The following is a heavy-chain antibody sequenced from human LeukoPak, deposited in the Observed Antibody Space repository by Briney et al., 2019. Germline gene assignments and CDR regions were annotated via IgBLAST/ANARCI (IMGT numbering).Heavy chain of an antibody. D-gene: IGHD5-12*01. CDR2: ISYDGSNE. J-gene: IGHJ4*02. Sequence: GRSLRLSCAASGFTFSSYVMHWVRQAPGKGLEWVAIISYDGSNEYYADSVKGRFTISRDNSKNTLYLQMNSLRAEDTAVYYCAKGTYSGYDELRQYFDYWGQGTLVTVSS. CDR3: AKGTYSGYDELRQYFDY. V-gene: IGHV3-30*04. CDR1: GFTFSSYV.